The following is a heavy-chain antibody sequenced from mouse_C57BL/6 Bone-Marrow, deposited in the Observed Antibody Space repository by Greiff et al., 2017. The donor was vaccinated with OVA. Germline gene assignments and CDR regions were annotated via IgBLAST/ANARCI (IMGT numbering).Heavy chain of an antibody. Sequence: VKLMESGAELARPGASVKLSCKASGYTFTSYGISWVKQRTGKGLAWIGEIYPRNGNTYYNEKFKGKATLTADKSSSTAYMELRSLTSEDSAVYFCARRDYYGSSYLAWFAYWGQGTLVTVSA. V-gene: IGHV1-81*01. CDR2: IYPRNGNT. CDR3: ARRDYYGSSYLAWFAY. J-gene: IGHJ3*01. D-gene: IGHD1-1*01. CDR1: GYTFTSYG.